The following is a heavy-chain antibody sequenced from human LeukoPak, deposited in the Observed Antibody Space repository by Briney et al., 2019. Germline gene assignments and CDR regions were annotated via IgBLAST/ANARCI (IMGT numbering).Heavy chain of an antibody. J-gene: IGHJ1*01. CDR1: GFTFSSYS. CDR3: ARDGEGLEYFQH. CDR2: ISSSSTTI. Sequence: PGGSLRLSCAASGFTFSSYSMNWVRQAPGKGLEWVSYISSSSTTIYNADSVKGRFTISRDNAKNSLYLQMNSLRAEDTAVYYCARDGEGLEYFQHWGQGTLVTVSS. V-gene: IGHV3-48*04. D-gene: IGHD3-10*01.